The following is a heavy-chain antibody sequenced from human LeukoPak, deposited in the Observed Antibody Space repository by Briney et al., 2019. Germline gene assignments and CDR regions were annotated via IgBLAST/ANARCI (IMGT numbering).Heavy chain of an antibody. Sequence: PSETLSLTCTVSGGSISSYYWSWIRQPPGKGLEWIGYIYYIGSTKYNPSLKSRVIISVDRSKNQFSLRLSSVTAADTAVYYCARRGGYDYYFDYWGQGTLVTVSS. D-gene: IGHD5-12*01. CDR1: GGSISSYY. CDR3: ARRGGYDYYFDY. J-gene: IGHJ4*02. V-gene: IGHV4-59*08. CDR2: IYYIGST.